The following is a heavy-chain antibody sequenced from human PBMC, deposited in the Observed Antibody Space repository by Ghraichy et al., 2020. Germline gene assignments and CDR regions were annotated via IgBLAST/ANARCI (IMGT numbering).Heavy chain of an antibody. J-gene: IGHJ3*02. V-gene: IGHV4-34*01. CDR1: GGSFSGYY. Sequence: SETLSLTCAVYGGSFSGYYWSWIRQPPGKGLEWIGEINHSGSTNYNPSLKSRVTISVDTSKNQFSLKLSSVTAADTAVYYCARTVAGTIIGGAFDIWGQGTMVTVSS. D-gene: IGHD6-19*01. CDR3: ARTVAGTIIGGAFDI. CDR2: INHSGST.